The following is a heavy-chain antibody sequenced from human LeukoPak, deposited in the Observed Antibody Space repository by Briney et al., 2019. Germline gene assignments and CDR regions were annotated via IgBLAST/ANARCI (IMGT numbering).Heavy chain of an antibody. CDR1: GFTLSYYG. CDR2: MWSDGSKT. D-gene: IGHD2-2*02. CDR3: ARVLYNGGYIQY. J-gene: IGHJ1*01. Sequence: GGSLRLSCTASGFTLSYYGMHWVRQAPGKGLELVALMWSDGSKTSYADSVKGRFTISRDISRNTLYLQMNSLRAEDTALYYCARVLYNGGYIQYWGQGTLVTVSS. V-gene: IGHV3-33*01.